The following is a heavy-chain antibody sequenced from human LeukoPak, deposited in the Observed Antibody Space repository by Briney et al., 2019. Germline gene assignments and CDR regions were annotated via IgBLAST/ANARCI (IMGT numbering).Heavy chain of an antibody. J-gene: IGHJ4*02. Sequence: LAAGSLSLSCAASGFTFDDYAMHWVRQAPGKGLEWVSGISWNSATIAYADSVKGRFTISRDNAKNSLYLQMNSLRAEDTALYYCTKGRYARTFDCWGQGTLVTVSS. CDR1: GFTFDDYA. V-gene: IGHV3-9*01. CDR3: TKGRYARTFDC. CDR2: ISWNSATI. D-gene: IGHD3-16*02.